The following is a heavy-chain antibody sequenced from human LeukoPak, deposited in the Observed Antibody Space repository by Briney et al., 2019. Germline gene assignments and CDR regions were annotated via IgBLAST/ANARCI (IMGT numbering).Heavy chain of an antibody. Sequence: ASVKVSCKASGYTFTSYDINWVRQATGQGLEWMGWMNPNSGNTGYAEKFQGRVTMTRNTSKNTAYMELSSLRSEDTAVYYCARAGYYYDSSGYPNGMDVWGQGTTVTVSS. CDR3: ARAGYYYDSSGYPNGMDV. CDR1: GYTFTSYD. V-gene: IGHV1-8*01. CDR2: MNPNSGNT. D-gene: IGHD3-22*01. J-gene: IGHJ6*02.